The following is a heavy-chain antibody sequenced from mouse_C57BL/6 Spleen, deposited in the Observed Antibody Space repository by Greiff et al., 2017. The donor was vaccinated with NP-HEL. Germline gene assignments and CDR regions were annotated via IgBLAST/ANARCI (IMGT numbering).Heavy chain of an antibody. CDR1: GFSFNTYA. CDR3: VRREDYGPSTGAMDY. CDR2: IRSKSNNYAT. J-gene: IGHJ4*01. Sequence: EVQRVESGGGLVQPKGSLKLSCAASGFSFNTYAMNWVRQAPGKGLEWVARIRSKSNNYATYYADSVKDRFTISRDDSESMLYLQMNNLKTEDTAMYYCVRREDYGPSTGAMDYWGQGTSVTVSS. V-gene: IGHV10-1*01. D-gene: IGHD2-4*01.